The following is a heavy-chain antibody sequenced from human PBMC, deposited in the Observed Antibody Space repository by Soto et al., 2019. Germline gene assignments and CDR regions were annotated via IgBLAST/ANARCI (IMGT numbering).Heavy chain of an antibody. CDR3: ARDGPSALYGSGSYYRFDY. V-gene: IGHV3-11*06. J-gene: IGHJ4*02. CDR2: ISSSSYT. Sequence: SGGSLRLSCAASGFTFSDYYMSWIRQARGKGLEWVSYISSSSYTNYADSVKGRFTISRDNAKNSLYLQMNSLRAEDAAVYYCARDGPSALYGSGSYYRFDYWGQGTLVTVSS. D-gene: IGHD3-10*01. CDR1: GFTFSDYY.